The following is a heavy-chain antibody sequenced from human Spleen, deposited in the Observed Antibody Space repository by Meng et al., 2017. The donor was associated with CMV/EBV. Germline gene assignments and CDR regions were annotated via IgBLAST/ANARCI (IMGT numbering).Heavy chain of an antibody. J-gene: IGHJ3*02. V-gene: IGHV4-61*08. Sequence: SETLSLTCTVSGDSVSSGAYYLSWIRQPPGKRLEWIGYIYYSGSTNYSPSLRSRVTISSDTSKNQFSLKLISVTAADTAVYYCARDHGSSTNYYDSSGYIDAFDIWGQGTMVTVSS. CDR3: ARDHGSSTNYYDSSGYIDAFDI. CDR1: GDSVSSGAYY. CDR2: IYYSGST. D-gene: IGHD3-22*01.